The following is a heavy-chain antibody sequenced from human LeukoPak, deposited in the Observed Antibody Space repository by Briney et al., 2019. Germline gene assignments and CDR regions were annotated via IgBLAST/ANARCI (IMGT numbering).Heavy chain of an antibody. CDR3: ARGEYSYGTFDY. CDR1: GGSFSGYY. V-gene: IGHV4-34*01. CDR2: INHSGST. D-gene: IGHD5-18*01. Sequence: PSETLSLTCAVYGGSFSGYYWSWIRQPPGKGLEWIGEINHSGSTNYNPSLKSRVTISVDTSKNQFSLKLSSVTAADTAVYYCARGEYSYGTFDYWGQGTLVTVS. J-gene: IGHJ4*02.